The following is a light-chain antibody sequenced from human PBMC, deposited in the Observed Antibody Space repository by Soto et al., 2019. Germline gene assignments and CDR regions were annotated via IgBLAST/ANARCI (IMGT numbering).Light chain of an antibody. V-gene: IGLV2-14*01. CDR2: DVS. CDR1: SSDVGAYNH. Sequence: QSVLTQPASVSGSPGQSITISCTGTSSDVGAYNHVSWYQQHPGKAPKLLIYDVSNRPSGVSSRFSGSKSGNTASLTISGLQSEDEADYHCTSYTSSRTVVFGGGTKLTVL. J-gene: IGLJ2*01. CDR3: TSYTSSRTVV.